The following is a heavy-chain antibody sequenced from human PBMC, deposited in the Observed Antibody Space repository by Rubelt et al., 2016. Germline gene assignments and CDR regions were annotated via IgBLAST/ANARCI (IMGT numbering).Heavy chain of an antibody. Sequence: QLQLQESGPGLVKPSETLSLTCTVSGGSISRSSYYWGWIRQPPGKGLEWIGSVYYAESTYYNPSLQSRVTISVDTSNNQFSLKRGLATAAETAVYYCASASFEYGDPGYYMDIWGKGTPVTVPS. CDR2: VYYAEST. V-gene: IGHV4-39*01. D-gene: IGHD4-17*01. CDR1: GGSISRSSYY. J-gene: IGHJ6*03. CDR3: ASASFEYGDPGYYMDI.